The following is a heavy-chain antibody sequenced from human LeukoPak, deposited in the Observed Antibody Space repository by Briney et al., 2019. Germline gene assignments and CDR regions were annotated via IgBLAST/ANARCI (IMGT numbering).Heavy chain of an antibody. CDR1: VGSFCGYY. D-gene: IGHD1-20*01. Sequence: TSGTLSLTCAVYVGSFCGYYWSWIRDPPGEGLGWVGQVNHSGSTKYNPSPKSRVNISVDTSKNQFSLTLSSATGADTAVYYFARRHITGTTHLILDYWGQGGQLTVSS. CDR3: ARRHITGTTHLILDY. J-gene: IGHJ4*02. V-gene: IGHV4-34*01. CDR2: VNHSGST.